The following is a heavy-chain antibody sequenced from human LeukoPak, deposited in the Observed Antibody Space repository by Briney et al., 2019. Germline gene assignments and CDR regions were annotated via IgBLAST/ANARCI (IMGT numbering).Heavy chain of an antibody. J-gene: IGHJ4*02. V-gene: IGHV3-15*01. CDR1: GVTLSSYA. CDR2: IKSKPDGETT. CDR3: TTKGYSSSRLYYFDY. D-gene: IGHD2-2*01. Sequence: PGGSLRLSCAASGVTLSSYAMSWARQAPGKGLEWVGRIKSKPDGETTDYAAAVKGRFTISRDDSKKTLFLQMSSLKTEDTAVYFCTTKGYSSSRLYYFDYWGQGAQVIVSS.